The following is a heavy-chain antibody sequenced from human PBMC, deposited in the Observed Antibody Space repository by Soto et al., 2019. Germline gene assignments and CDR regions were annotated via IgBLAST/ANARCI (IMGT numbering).Heavy chain of an antibody. Sequence: SETPSLTCAVSGDPLISATYRPRIRQPPGRGLEWVGSIYHTGTTYYNPSLKSRVAISVDTSKNHFSLTLNSLTAADTAVYYCARLQSNYGSGLSYLDYWGEGTLVTVSS. CDR3: ARLQSNYGSGLSYLDY. V-gene: IGHV4-38-2*01. CDR1: GDPLISATY. J-gene: IGHJ4*02. CDR2: IYHTGTT. D-gene: IGHD3-10*01.